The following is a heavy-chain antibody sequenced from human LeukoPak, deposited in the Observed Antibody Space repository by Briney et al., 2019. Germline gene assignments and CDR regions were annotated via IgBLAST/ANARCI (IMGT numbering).Heavy chain of an antibody. J-gene: IGHJ3*02. V-gene: IGHV1-2*02. D-gene: IGHD3-22*01. CDR1: GYTFTGYY. CDR2: INPNSGGT. Sequence: ASVKVSCKASGYTFTGYYMHWVRQAPGQGLAWMGWINPNSGGTNYAQKFQGRVTMTRDTSISTAYMELSRLRSDDTAVYYCARVLYDSNYALDIWGQGTMVTVSS. CDR3: ARVLYDSNYALDI.